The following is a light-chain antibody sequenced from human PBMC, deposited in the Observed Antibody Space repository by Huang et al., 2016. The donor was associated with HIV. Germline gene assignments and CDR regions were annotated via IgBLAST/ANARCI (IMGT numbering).Light chain of an antibody. V-gene: IGKV1-9*01. Sequence: IQLTQSPPSVSASVGDSVTFTCPASQDITTFLAWYQQKPGKAPQLLISGASTLQSGVPSRCRGSGSGTDFSLTISSLQPEDIATYYCQQLTTYPLTCGPGRRLKIK. CDR1: QDITTF. CDR2: GAS. CDR3: QQLTTYPLT. J-gene: IGKJ5*01.